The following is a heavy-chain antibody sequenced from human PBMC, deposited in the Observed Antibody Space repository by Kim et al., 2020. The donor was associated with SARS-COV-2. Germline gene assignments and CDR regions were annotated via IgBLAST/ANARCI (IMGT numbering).Heavy chain of an antibody. CDR3: ARMPRSNSYYYYYMDV. J-gene: IGHJ6*03. CDR2: IYSGGST. V-gene: IGHV3-66*01. Sequence: GGSLRLSCAASGFTVSSNYMSWVRQAPGKGLEWVSVIYSGGSTYYADSVKGRFTISRDNSKNTLYLQMNSLRAEDTAVYYCARMPRSNSYYYYYMDVWGKGTTVTVSS. D-gene: IGHD2-2*01. CDR1: GFTVSSNY.